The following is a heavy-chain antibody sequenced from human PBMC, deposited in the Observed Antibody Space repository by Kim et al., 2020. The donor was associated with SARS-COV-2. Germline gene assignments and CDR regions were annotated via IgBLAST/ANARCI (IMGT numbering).Heavy chain of an antibody. D-gene: IGHD3-22*01. CDR3: ARGMRRITMIVVVPNYYYYMDV. J-gene: IGHJ6*03. CDR1: GYTFTSYD. Sequence: ASVKVSCKASGYTFTSYDINWVQQATGQGLEWMGWMNPNSGNTGYAQKFQGRVTMTRNTSISTAYMELSSLRSEDTAVYSCARGMRRITMIVVVPNYYYYMDVWGKGTTVTVSS. CDR2: MNPNSGNT. V-gene: IGHV1-8*01.